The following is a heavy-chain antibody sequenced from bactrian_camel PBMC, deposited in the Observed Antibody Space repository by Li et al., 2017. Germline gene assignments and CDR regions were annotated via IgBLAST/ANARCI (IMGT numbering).Heavy chain of an antibody. CDR1: GLHYTSYC. D-gene: IGHD1*01. CDR2: INADDGIT. Sequence: VQLVESGGGSVQAGGTLRLSCLMSGLHYTSYCAGWFRQPPGGIHEWVSAINADDGITYYADFVKGRFTISKDNAKNTLYLYMNSPKAEDTAMYYCAARPVNTSACVAGGRYEFGYWARGPRSPSP. V-gene: IGHV3S1*01. J-gene: IGHJ4*01.